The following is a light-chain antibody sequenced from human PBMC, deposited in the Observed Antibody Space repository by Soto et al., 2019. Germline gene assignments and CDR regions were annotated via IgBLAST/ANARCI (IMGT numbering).Light chain of an antibody. CDR2: DAS. CDR3: QQYNSYSGT. V-gene: IGKV1-5*01. CDR1: QSISSW. J-gene: IGKJ1*01. Sequence: DIHMTQSPSTLSASVGDRVTLTCRASQSISSWLAWYQQKPGKAPKLLIYDASSLESGVPLRFSGSGSGTEFTLTISSLQPDDFATYYCQQYNSYSGTFGQGTKVDIK.